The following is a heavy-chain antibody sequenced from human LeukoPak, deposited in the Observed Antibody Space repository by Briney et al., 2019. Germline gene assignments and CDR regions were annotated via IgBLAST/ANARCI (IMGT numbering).Heavy chain of an antibody. Sequence: ASVKVSCKASGGTFSSYAISWVRQATGQGHEWMGGIIPIFGTANYAQKFQGRVTITADKSTSTAYMELSSLRSEDTAVYYCARASRTSYYFDYWGQGTLVTVSS. D-gene: IGHD6-13*01. CDR2: IIPIFGTA. V-gene: IGHV1-69*06. CDR1: GGTFSSYA. CDR3: ARASRTSYYFDY. J-gene: IGHJ4*02.